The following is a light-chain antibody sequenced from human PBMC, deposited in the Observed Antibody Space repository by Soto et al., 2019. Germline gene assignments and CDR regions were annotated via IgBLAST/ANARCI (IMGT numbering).Light chain of an antibody. V-gene: IGLV2-14*01. J-gene: IGLJ2*01. CDR3: SSYISSSSLV. CDR1: SSDVGGYNY. Sequence: QSVLTQPASVSGSPGQSITISCTGTSSDVGGYNYVSWYQQHPGKDPKLMIYEVSNRPSGVSNRFSGSKSGNTASLTIYGLQAEDEAHYYCSSYISSSSLVLRGGPELTVL. CDR2: EVS.